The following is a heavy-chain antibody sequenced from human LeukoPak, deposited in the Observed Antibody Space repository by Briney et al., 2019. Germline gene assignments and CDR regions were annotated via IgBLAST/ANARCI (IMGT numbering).Heavy chain of an antibody. CDR1: GGSISSYY. CDR2: IYTSGST. Sequence: PSETLSLTCTVSGGSISSYYWSWIRQPAGKGLEWIGRIYTSGSTNYNPSLKSRVTMSVDTSKNQFSLKLSSVTAADTAVYYCARDQHYDFWSGYYNFDHLFDYWGQGTLVSVSP. D-gene: IGHD3-3*01. V-gene: IGHV4-4*07. CDR3: ARDQHYDFWSGYYNFDHLFDY. J-gene: IGHJ4*02.